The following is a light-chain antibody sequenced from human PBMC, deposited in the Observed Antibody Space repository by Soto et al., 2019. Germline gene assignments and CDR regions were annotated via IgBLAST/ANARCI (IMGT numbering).Light chain of an antibody. CDR1: QSVSSY. CDR3: QQRSNWPIT. V-gene: IGKV3-11*01. J-gene: IGKJ5*01. CDR2: DAS. Sequence: SMFTKWQSTLSLSPWEISTLSCRASQSVSSYLAWYQQKPGQAPRLLIYDASNRAAGIPARFSGSGSGTDFTLTISSLEPEDFAVYYCQQRSNWPITFGQGTRLEI.